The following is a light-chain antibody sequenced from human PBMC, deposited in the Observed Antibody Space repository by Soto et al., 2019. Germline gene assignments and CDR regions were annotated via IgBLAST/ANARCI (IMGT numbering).Light chain of an antibody. Sequence: DIQMTQSPSTLSASVGDRVTITCRASQSVSSWLAWYQQKPGEVPKLLIYKASSLESGVPSRFSGSGSGTEFTLTISSVQPDDYVTYYCQQYSRNPLTFGGGTKVEIK. J-gene: IGKJ4*01. CDR3: QQYSRNPLT. V-gene: IGKV1-5*03. CDR1: QSVSSW. CDR2: KAS.